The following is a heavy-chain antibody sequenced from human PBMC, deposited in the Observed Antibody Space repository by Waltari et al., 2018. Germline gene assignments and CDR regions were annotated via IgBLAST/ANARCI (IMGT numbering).Heavy chain of an antibody. V-gene: IGHV5-51*01. CDR2: VYPGDSDT. D-gene: IGHD2-2*01. Sequence: EVQLVQSGAEVKRPGESRKISWKGSGYRFTNSWIGWVRQMPGKGLEWMGFVYPGDSDTRYSQSFQGQVTISADKSISTAYMQWSSLRASDTAMYYCARAYASGDDAFDLWGQGTVVTVSS. J-gene: IGHJ3*01. CDR3: ARAYASGDDAFDL. CDR1: GYRFTNSW.